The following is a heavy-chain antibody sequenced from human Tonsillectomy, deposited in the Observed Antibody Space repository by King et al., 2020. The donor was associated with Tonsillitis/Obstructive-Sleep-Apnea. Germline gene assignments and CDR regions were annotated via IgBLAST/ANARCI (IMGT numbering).Heavy chain of an antibody. CDR1: GFDFGSFA. CDR3: ARGMYDDGAHWFDS. V-gene: IGHV3-30*01. CDR2: TSYDETNI. Sequence: VQLVESGGGVVQPGMSLRLSCVVSGFDFGSFAMFWVRQAPGKGLQWVAITSYDETNIYFADTVRGRFTISRDNSMNTLYLHMTSLKPDDTAMYYCARGMYDDGAHWFDSWGQGTLVTVSS. D-gene: IGHD1-1*01. J-gene: IGHJ5*01.